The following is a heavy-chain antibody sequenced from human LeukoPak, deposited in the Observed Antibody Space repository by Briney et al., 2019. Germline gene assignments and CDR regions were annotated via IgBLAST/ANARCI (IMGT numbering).Heavy chain of an antibody. J-gene: IGHJ6*03. Sequence: PGRSLRLSCAASGFTFSTYGMHWVRQAPGKGLEWVTLIWYDGGYEKHADSVKGRFTIYRDNSKNKLFMQMNSLRAEDTAVYYCAKDWGLASPYYFMDVWGKGTTVTVSS. CDR1: GFTFSTYG. CDR2: IWYDGGYE. CDR3: AKDWGLASPYYFMDV. V-gene: IGHV3-33*06. D-gene: IGHD6-13*01.